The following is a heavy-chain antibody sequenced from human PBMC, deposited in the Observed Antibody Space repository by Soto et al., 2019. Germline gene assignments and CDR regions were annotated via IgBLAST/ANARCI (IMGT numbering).Heavy chain of an antibody. CDR1: GFIFSGYG. CDR3: ARDIGSGCSGTRCYLDAFDI. V-gene: IGHV3-33*01. J-gene: IGHJ3*02. D-gene: IGHD2-2*01. CDR2: IYYDGSNK. Sequence: QVQLVESGGGVVQSGRSLRLSCAASGFIFSGYGMHWVRQAPGKGLEWVAVIYYDGSNKYYADSVKGRFTISRDNSKNTLDLQMNSLSAEDTAVYYCARDIGSGCSGTRCYLDAFDIWGQGTMVTVSS.